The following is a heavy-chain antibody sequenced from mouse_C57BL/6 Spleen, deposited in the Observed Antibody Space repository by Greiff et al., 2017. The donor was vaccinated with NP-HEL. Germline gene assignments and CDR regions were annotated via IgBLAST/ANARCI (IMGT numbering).Heavy chain of an antibody. CDR1: GFTFSSYA. J-gene: IGHJ2*01. CDR3: ARAGDYDDFDY. CDR2: ISDGGSYT. V-gene: IGHV5-4*03. D-gene: IGHD2-4*01. Sequence: EVKVVESGGGLVKPGGSLKLSCAASGFTFSSYAMSWVRQTPEKRLEWVATISDGGSYTYYPDNVKGRFTISRDNAKNNLYLQMSHLKSEDTAMYYCARAGDYDDFDYWGQGTTLTVSS.